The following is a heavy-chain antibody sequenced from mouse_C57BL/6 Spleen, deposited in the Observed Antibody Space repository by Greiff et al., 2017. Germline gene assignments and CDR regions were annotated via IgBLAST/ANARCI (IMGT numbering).Heavy chain of an antibody. CDR2: ISYDGSN. V-gene: IGHV3-6*01. J-gene: IGHJ2*01. Sequence: DVQLQESGPGLVKPSQSLSLTCSVTGYSITSGYYWNWIRQFPGNKLEWMGYISYDGSNNYNPTLKNRISITRDTSTNQFFLKLNSVTTEDTATYYCARDDYDTFDYWGQGTTLTVSS. CDR3: ARDDYDTFDY. D-gene: IGHD2-4*01. CDR1: GYSITSGYY.